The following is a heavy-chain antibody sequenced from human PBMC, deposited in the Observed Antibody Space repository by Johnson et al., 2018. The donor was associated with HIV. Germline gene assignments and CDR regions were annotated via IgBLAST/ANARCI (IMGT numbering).Heavy chain of an antibody. J-gene: IGHJ3*02. V-gene: IGHV3-66*01. D-gene: IGHD3-22*01. CDR2: IYSGGST. CDR3: ARDRRYYDSSGYYHDAFDS. CDR1: GFTVSSNY. Sequence: VLLVESGGGLVQPGGSLRLSCAASGFTVSSNYMSWVRQAPGKGLEWVSVIYSGGSTYYADSVKGRFTISRDNSKNTLYLQMNSLRAEETAVYFCARDRRYYDSSGYYHDAFDSWGQGTMVTVSS.